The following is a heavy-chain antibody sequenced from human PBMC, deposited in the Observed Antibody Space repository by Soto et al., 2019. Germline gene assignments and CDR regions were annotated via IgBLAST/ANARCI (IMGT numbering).Heavy chain of an antibody. Sequence: QVQLVQSGAEVKKPGASVKVSCKASGYTFTSSGMSWVRQAPGQGLEWLGLISAHTGSSEYAQRFQGRVTMTTGRSTSTAYMELRSLRSDDTAVYYCARAFFYQGSDSRGYSFDAFDFWGPGTLVTVSS. CDR2: ISAHTGSS. CDR1: GYTFTSSG. J-gene: IGHJ3*01. V-gene: IGHV1-18*01. D-gene: IGHD3-22*01. CDR3: ARAFFYQGSDSRGYSFDAFDF.